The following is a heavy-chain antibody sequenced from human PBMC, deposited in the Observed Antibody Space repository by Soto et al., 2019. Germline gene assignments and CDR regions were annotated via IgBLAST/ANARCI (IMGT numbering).Heavy chain of an antibody. D-gene: IGHD3-22*01. CDR1: GDTFSTYT. CDR3: ATESYYDSSGYGDAFDI. Sequence: ASVKVSCKASGDTFSTYTITWMRQAPGKGLEWMGGFDPEDGETIYAQKFQGRVTMTEDTSTDTAYMELSSLRSEDTAVYYCATESYYDSSGYGDAFDIWGQGTMVTVSS. V-gene: IGHV1-24*01. J-gene: IGHJ3*02. CDR2: FDPEDGET.